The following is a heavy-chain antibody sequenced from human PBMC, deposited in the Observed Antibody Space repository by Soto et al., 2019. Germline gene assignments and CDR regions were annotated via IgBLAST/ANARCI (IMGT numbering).Heavy chain of an antibody. CDR2: IIPIFGTA. CDR1: GGTFSSYA. D-gene: IGHD3-10*01. V-gene: IGHV1-69*01. J-gene: IGHJ6*02. Sequence: QVQLVQSGAEVKKPGSSVKVSCKASGGTFSSYAISWVRQAPGQGLEWMGGIIPIFGTANYAQKFQGRVTITADESTSTAYMELSSLRSEDTAVYYCPSRPYYYGSGTAATGYGMDVWGQGTTVTVSS. CDR3: PSRPYYYGSGTAATGYGMDV.